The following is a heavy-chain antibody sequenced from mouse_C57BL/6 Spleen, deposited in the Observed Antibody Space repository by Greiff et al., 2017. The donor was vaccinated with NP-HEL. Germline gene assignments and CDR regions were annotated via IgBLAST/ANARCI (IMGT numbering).Heavy chain of an antibody. V-gene: IGHV1-42*01. J-gene: IGHJ4*01. CDR3: ARRRVYYYAMDY. CDR1: GYSFTGYY. CDR2: INPSTGGT. Sequence: VQLQQSGPELVKPGASVKISCTASGYSFTGYYMNWVKQSPEKSLEWIGEINPSTGGTTYNQKFKAKATLTVDKSSSTAYMQLKSLTAEDSAVDYCARRRVYYYAMDYWGQGTSVTVSS.